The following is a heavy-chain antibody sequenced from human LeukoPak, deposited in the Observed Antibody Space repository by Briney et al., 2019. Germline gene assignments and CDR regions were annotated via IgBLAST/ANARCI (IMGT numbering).Heavy chain of an antibody. CDR2: IRYDGS. J-gene: IGHJ4*02. Sequence: GGSLRLSCAASGFIFRNYGMHWFRQAPGKGLEWEACIRYDGSKYADSVKGRFTISRDDSNNMAYLQMDSLKNEDTAVYYCTREDWDFDSWGQGTPVSVSA. V-gene: IGHV3-30*02. D-gene: IGHD3/OR15-3a*01. CDR1: GFIFRNYG. CDR3: TREDWDFDS.